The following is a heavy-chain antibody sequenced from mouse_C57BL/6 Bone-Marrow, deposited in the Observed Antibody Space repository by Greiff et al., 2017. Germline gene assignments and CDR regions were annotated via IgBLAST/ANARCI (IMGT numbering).Heavy chain of an antibody. CDR2: ISNGGGST. Sequence: EVKVVESGGGLVQPGGSLKLSCAASGFTFSDYYMYWVRQTPEKRLEWVAYISNGGGSTYYPDTVKGRFTISRDNAKNTLYLQMSRLKSEDTAMYYCARSGKDYAMDYWGQGTSVTVSS. V-gene: IGHV5-12*01. CDR3: ARSGKDYAMDY. J-gene: IGHJ4*01. CDR1: GFTFSDYY. D-gene: IGHD2-1*01.